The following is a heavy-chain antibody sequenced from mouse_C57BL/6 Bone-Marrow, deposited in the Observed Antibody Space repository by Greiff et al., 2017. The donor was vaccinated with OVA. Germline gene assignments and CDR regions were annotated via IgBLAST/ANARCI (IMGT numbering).Heavy chain of an antibody. D-gene: IGHD2-4*01. J-gene: IGHJ2*01. CDR1: GYTFTSYG. CDR3: ARKGYDFYYFDY. CDR2: IYPRSGNT. V-gene: IGHV1-81*01. Sequence: QVQLQQSGAELARPGASVKLSCKASGYTFTSYGISWVKQRTGPGLEWIGEIYPRSGNTYYNEKFKGKATLTADKSSSTAYMELRSLTSEDSAVYFCARKGYDFYYFDYWGQGTTLTVSS.